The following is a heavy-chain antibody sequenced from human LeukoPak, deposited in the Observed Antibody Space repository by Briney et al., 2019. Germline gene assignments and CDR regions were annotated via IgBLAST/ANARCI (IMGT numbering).Heavy chain of an antibody. V-gene: IGHV3-30*02. CDR1: GFTFSSYG. Sequence: GGSLRLSCAASGFTFSSYGMHWVRQAPGKGLEWVAFIRYDGSNKYYADSVKGRFTISRDNSKNTLYLQMNSLRAEDTAVNYCAKDQDPQDYDFWSGSNFDYWGQGTLVTVSS. CDR3: AKDQDPQDYDFWSGSNFDY. CDR2: IRYDGSNK. J-gene: IGHJ4*02. D-gene: IGHD3-3*01.